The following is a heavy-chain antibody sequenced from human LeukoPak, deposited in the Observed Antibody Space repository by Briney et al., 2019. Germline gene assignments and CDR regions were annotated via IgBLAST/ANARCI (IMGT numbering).Heavy chain of an antibody. CDR1: GFTFSSYA. CDR2: ISYDGSNK. CDR3: AYSSGYLDAFDI. D-gene: IGHD3-3*01. V-gene: IGHV3-30-3*01. Sequence: PGGSLRLSCAASGFTFSSYAMSWVRQAPGKGLEWVAVISYDGSNKYYADSVKGRFTISRDNSKNTLYLQMNSLRAEDTAVYYCAYSSGYLDAFDIWGQGTMVTVSS. J-gene: IGHJ3*02.